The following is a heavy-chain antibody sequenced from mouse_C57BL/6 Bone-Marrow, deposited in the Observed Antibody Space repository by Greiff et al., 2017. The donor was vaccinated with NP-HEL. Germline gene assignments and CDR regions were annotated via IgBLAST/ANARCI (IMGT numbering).Heavy chain of an antibody. D-gene: IGHD1-1*01. V-gene: IGHV2-2*01. CDR3: ARAGIYYGSSYRYFDV. J-gene: IGHJ1*03. CDR1: GFSLTSYG. Sequence: QVQLKESGPGLVQPSQSLSITCTVSGFSLTSYGVHWVRQSPGKGLEWLGVIWSGGSTDYNAAFISRLSISKDNSKSQVFFKMNSLQADDTAIYYCARAGIYYGSSYRYFDVWGTGTTVTVSS. CDR2: IWSGGST.